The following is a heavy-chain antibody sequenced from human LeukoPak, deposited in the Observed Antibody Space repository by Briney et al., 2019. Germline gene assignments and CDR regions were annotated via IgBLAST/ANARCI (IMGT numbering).Heavy chain of an antibody. CDR2: ISYDGGNK. CDR1: GFTFSSYG. D-gene: IGHD5-24*01. CDR3: ANIIDGSLGY. Sequence: GGSLRLSCAASGFTFSSYGMHWVRQAPGKGLEWVAVISYDGGNKYYADSVKGRFTISRDNSKNTLFLQMDSLRADDTAIYYCANIIDGSLGYWGQGTLVTVSS. V-gene: IGHV3-30*18. J-gene: IGHJ4*02.